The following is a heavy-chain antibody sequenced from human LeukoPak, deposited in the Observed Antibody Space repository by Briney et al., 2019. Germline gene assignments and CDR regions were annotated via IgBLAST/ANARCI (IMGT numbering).Heavy chain of an antibody. D-gene: IGHD4/OR15-4a*01. J-gene: IGHJ4*02. CDR1: GDSSRNYF. Sequence: PSETLSLTCTVSGDSSRNYFWTWIRQPPGKGLEWIGYIYSSGSTNYNPSLKSRVTISVDTPKSQFSLKLTSVTAADTAVYYCVRESFGASYWSQGTLATVSS. CDR3: VRESFGASY. V-gene: IGHV4-4*08. CDR2: IYSSGST.